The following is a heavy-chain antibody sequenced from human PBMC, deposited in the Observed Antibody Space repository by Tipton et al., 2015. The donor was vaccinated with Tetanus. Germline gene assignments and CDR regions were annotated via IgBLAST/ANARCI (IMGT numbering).Heavy chain of an antibody. CDR3: ARDRGEQWTNFYYMDV. CDR2: IREDGGET. D-gene: IGHD6-19*01. V-gene: IGHV3-7*03. Sequence: GSLRLSCAASGFSVSKHWMSWVRQAPGKGLEWVANIREDGGETKYVDSVKGRFTISRDNAKNSFYLQMNSLRVEDTAVYYCARDRGEQWTNFYYMDVWGKGRMVTVSS. J-gene: IGHJ6*03. CDR1: GFSVSKHW.